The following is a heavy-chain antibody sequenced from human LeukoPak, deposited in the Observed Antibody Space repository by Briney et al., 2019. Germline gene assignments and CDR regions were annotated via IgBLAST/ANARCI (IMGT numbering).Heavy chain of an antibody. D-gene: IGHD3-22*01. CDR2: INNAYSA. CDR3: AKPIDSNRYYSFVN. J-gene: IGHJ4*02. CDR1: GFMFSHYA. V-gene: IGHV3-23*01. Sequence: GGSLRLSCAASGFMFSHYAMTWVRQAPGKGPEWVSTINNAYSAYYSDSVEGRFTISRDNSRNTLYLQMSSLRAEDTAVYYCAKPIDSNRYYSFVNWGQGTQVTVSS.